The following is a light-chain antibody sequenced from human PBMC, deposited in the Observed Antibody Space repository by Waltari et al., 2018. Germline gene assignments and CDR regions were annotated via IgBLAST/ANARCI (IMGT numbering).Light chain of an antibody. Sequence: EIVLTQSPGTLSLSPGERATLSCRASQSVSSSYLAWYQQKPGQAPRLLIYGASSRATGIPDRFSGSGSGTGFTLTISRLEPEDFAVYYCQQYPETFGQGTKVEIK. J-gene: IGKJ1*01. CDR3: QQYPET. V-gene: IGKV3-20*01. CDR2: GAS. CDR1: QSVSSSY.